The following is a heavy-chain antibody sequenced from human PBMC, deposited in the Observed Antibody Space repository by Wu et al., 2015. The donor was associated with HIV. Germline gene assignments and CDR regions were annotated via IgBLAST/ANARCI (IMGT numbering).Heavy chain of an antibody. Sequence: QVQLVQSGAVLRKPGSSVMVSCKASGDTFNKYAINWVRQAPGQGLEWMGGIVPVYNIPNYAEKFQDRVTITADRSTSTAYMELSSLRSADTAIYYCARGRYSGYDSPRVYYYYMDVWGLGTTVIVSS. CDR1: GDTFNKYA. J-gene: IGHJ6*03. V-gene: IGHV1-69*14. CDR2: IVPVYNIP. D-gene: IGHD5-12*01. CDR3: ARGRYSGYDSPRVYYYYMDV.